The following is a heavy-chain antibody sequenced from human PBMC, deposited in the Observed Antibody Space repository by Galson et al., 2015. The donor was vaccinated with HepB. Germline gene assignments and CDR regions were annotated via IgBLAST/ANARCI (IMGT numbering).Heavy chain of an antibody. CDR1: GGTFSRYT. J-gene: IGHJ3*02. CDR3: AAILRDGYSSGAFDI. Sequence: SVKVSCKASGGTFSRYTLTWVRQAPGQGLEWVGRVMPILGTAIYAQKFQGRMTIIADTSTSASYMELSSLISDDTAVYYCAAILRDGYSSGAFDIWGQGTMVIGSS. CDR2: VMPILGTA. V-gene: IGHV1-69*08. D-gene: IGHD3-22*01.